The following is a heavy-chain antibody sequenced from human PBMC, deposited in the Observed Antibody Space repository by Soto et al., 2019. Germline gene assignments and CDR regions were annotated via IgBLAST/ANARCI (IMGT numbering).Heavy chain of an antibody. CDR2: IYYSGNT. CDR3: ARSSLYGRHV. D-gene: IGHD1-1*01. V-gene: IGHV4-30-4*01. J-gene: IGHJ6*02. Sequence: WSWPRQPPGXRLEWIGNIYYSGNTYYDPSLKSRPIIAIDTSRNQFSLMVGSVAAADTAVYYCARSSLYGRHVWAQGTTVTVSS.